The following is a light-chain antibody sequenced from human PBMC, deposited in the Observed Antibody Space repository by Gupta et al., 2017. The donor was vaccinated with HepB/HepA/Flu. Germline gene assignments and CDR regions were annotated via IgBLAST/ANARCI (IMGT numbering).Light chain of an antibody. J-gene: IGLJ2*01. CDR1: KIGGKS. Sequence: SFVLTQPPSVSVAPGQPARITCGGNKIGGKSVHWYQQEPGQAPVMVISYDSDRPSGIPERFSGSNSGNTATLTISRVEAGDEADYYCQVWDSSRDQVVFGGGTKLTVL. CDR3: QVWDSSRDQVV. CDR2: YDS. V-gene: IGLV3-21*04.